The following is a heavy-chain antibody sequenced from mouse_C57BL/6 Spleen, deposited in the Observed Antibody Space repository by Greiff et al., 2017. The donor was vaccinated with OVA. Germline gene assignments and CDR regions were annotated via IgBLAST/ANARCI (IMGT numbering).Heavy chain of an antibody. V-gene: IGHV1-52*01. CDR2: IDPSDSET. CDR3: AKGDGSSYGFAY. J-gene: IGHJ3*01. CDR1: GYTFTSYW. D-gene: IGHD1-1*01. Sequence: VQLQQPGAELVRPGSSVKLSCKASGYTFTSYWMHWVKQRPIQGLEWIGNIDPSDSETHYNQKFKDKATLTVDKSSSTAYMQRSSLTSEDSAVYYCAKGDGSSYGFAYWGQGTLVTVSA.